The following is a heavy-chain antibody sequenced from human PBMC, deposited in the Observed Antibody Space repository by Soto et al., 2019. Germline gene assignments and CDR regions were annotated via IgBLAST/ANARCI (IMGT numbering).Heavy chain of an antibody. J-gene: IGHJ3*02. D-gene: IGHD2-8*01. Sequence: EVQLVESGGGLVQPGRSLRLSCAASGFTFDDYAMHWVRQAPGKGLKWVSGISWNSGSIGYADSVKGRFTISRDNAKNSLYLQMNSLRAEDTALYYCAKDRGPQWYDAFDIWGQGTMVTVSS. CDR3: AKDRGPQWYDAFDI. CDR2: ISWNSGSI. CDR1: GFTFDDYA. V-gene: IGHV3-9*01.